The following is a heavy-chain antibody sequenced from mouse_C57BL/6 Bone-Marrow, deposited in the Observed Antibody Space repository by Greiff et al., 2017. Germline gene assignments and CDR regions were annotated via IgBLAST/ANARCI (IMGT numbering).Heavy chain of an antibody. Sequence: VQLQQSGAELAKPGASVKLSCKASGYTFNSYWMHWVKQRPGQGLEWIGYINPSSGYTTYNQKFKDKATLTADKSSSTAYMQMSSLTYYDSAVYYCAPYAMDYWGQGTSVTVSS. V-gene: IGHV1-7*01. CDR2: INPSSGYT. CDR1: GYTFNSYW. CDR3: APYAMDY. J-gene: IGHJ4*01.